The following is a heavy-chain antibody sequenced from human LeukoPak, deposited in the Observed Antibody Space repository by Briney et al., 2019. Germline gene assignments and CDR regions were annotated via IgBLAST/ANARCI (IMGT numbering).Heavy chain of an antibody. D-gene: IGHD3-22*01. V-gene: IGHV4-59*01. CDR1: CGSISTYY. Sequence: SETLSLTCSVSCGSISTYYWKWIRQPPGKGLEWIGNIDYSGSTNYNPSLKSRVIISVDWSKNEFSLKLTSVTAADTAVYFCARDGGYYYGDSFDSWGQGTTVTVSS. CDR3: ARDGGYYYGDSFDS. J-gene: IGHJ3*02. CDR2: IDYSGST.